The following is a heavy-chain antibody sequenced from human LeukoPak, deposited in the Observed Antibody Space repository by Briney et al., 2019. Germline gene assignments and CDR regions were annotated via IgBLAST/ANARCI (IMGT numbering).Heavy chain of an antibody. J-gene: IGHJ4*02. CDR1: GYTFTSYG. CDR3: ARVSITIFGVVIIPFDY. CDR2: ISAYNGNT. V-gene: IGHV1-18*01. Sequence: GASVKVSCKASGYTFTSYGISWVRQAPGQGLEWMGWISAYNGNTHYAQKLQGRVTMTTDTSTSTAYMELRGLRSDDTAVYYCARVSITIFGVVIIPFDYWGQGTLVTVSS. D-gene: IGHD3-3*01.